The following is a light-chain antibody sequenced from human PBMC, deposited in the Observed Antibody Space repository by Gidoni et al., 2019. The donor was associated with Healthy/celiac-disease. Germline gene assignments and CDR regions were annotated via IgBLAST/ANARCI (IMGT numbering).Light chain of an antibody. CDR1: SSNIGSNT. J-gene: IGLJ3*02. Sequence: HSLLPQPPSSSRTPGQRVTISCSGSSSNIGSNTVNWYQQLPGTAPKLLIYSNNQRPSGVTDRFSGSKSGTSASLAISELQSEDEADYYCAAWDDRLNGWVFGGGTKLTVL. CDR3: AAWDDRLNGWV. V-gene: IGLV1-44*01. CDR2: SNN.